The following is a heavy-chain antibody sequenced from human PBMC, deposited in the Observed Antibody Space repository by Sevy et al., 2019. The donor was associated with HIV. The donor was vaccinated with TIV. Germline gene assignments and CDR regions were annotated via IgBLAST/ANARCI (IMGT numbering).Heavy chain of an antibody. D-gene: IGHD3-10*01. V-gene: IGHV3-11*01. CDR3: ARDSAGIGELGYYYYYGMDV. Sequence: GGSLRLSCAASGFTFSDYYMSWIRQAPGKGLEWVSYISSSGSTIYYADSVKGRFTISRDNAKNSLYLQMNSLRAEDKAVYYCARDSAGIGELGYYYYYGMDVWGQGTTVTVSS. J-gene: IGHJ6*02. CDR1: GFTFSDYY. CDR2: ISSSGSTI.